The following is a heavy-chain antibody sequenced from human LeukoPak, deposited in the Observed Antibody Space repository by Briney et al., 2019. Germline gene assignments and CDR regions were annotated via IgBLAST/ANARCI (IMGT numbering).Heavy chain of an antibody. V-gene: IGHV4-59*08. J-gene: IGHJ4*02. CDR1: GGSISSYY. D-gene: IGHD3-22*01. CDR2: IYYSGST. CDR3: ARQNYYDSSGYSPFDY. Sequence: SETLSLTCTVSGGSISSYYWSWIRQPPGKGLEWIGYIYYSGSTNYNPSLKSRVTISVDTSKNQFSLKLSSVTAADTAVYYCARQNYYDSSGYSPFDYRGQGTLVTVSS.